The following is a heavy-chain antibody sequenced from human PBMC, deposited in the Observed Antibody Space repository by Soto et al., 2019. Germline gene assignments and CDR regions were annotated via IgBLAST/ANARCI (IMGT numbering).Heavy chain of an antibody. CDR1: GFTFSSYG. Sequence: PGGSLRLSCAASGFTFSSYGMHWVRQAPGKGLEWVAVISYDGSNKYYADSVKGRFTISRDNSKNTLYLQMNSLRAEDTAVYYCANHGANIFYFDYWGQGTLVTVSS. CDR3: ANHGANIFYFDY. V-gene: IGHV3-30*18. D-gene: IGHD3-3*02. J-gene: IGHJ4*02. CDR2: ISYDGSNK.